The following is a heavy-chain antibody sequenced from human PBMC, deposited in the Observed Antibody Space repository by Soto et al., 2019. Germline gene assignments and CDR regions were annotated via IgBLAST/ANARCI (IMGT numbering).Heavy chain of an antibody. Sequence: GGSLRLSCAASGFTFSSYGMHWVRQAPGKGLEWVAVIWYDGSNKYYADSVKGRFAISRDNSKNTLYLQMNSLRAEDTAVYYCERGYYDSSGKSTDRCDYWGQGNMVNVSS. D-gene: IGHD3-22*01. CDR3: ERGYYDSSGKSTDRCDY. J-gene: IGHJ4*02. V-gene: IGHV3-33*01. CDR1: GFTFSSYG. CDR2: IWYDGSNK.